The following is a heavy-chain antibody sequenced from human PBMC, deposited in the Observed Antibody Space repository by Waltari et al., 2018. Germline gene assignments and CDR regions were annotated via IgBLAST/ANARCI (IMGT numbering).Heavy chain of an antibody. D-gene: IGHD6-6*01. J-gene: IGHJ5*02. CDR1: GFTFSSYS. V-gene: IGHV3-21*01. CDR2: ISSSRSYI. CDR3: ARYGTSIAPA. Sequence: EVQLVESGGGLVKPGGSLRLSCAASGFTFSSYSMNWVRQAPGKGLEWVSSISSSRSYIYYADSVKGRFTISRDNAKNSLYLQMNSLRAEDTAVYYCARYGTSIAPAWGQGTLVTVSS.